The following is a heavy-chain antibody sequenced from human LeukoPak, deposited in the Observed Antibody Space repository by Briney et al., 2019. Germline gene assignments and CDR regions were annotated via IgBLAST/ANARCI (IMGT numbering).Heavy chain of an antibody. Sequence: ASVKVSCKASGYTFTSYAMHWVRQAPGQRLEWMGWINAGNGNTKYSQKFQGRVTITRDTSAGTAYMELSSLRSEDTAVYYCARGMRGAAAIFNYWGQGTLVTVSS. D-gene: IGHD6-13*01. V-gene: IGHV1-3*01. CDR2: INAGNGNT. CDR3: ARGMRGAAAIFNY. CDR1: GYTFTSYA. J-gene: IGHJ4*02.